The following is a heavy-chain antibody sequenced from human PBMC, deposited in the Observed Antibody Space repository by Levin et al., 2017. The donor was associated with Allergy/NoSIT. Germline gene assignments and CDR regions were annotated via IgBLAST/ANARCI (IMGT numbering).Heavy chain of an antibody. CDR1: GFTFSSYG. D-gene: IGHD6-19*01. CDR2: ISYDGSNK. J-gene: IGHJ6*02. Sequence: GGSLRLSCAASGFTFSSYGMHWVRQAPGKGLEWVAVISYDGSNKYYADSVKGRFTISRDNSKNTLYLQMNSLRAEDTAVYYCAKDRSTVAGTRRRGYYGMDVWGQGTTVTVSS. CDR3: AKDRSTVAGTRRRGYYGMDV. V-gene: IGHV3-30*18.